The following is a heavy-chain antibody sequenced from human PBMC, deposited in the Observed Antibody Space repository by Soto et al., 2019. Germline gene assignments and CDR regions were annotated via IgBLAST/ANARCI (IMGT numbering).Heavy chain of an antibody. CDR2: INPNGGNT. CDR1: GYTFTSYG. V-gene: IGHV1-46*03. CDR3: ARVRMRSSSGFDP. D-gene: IGHD6-13*01. J-gene: IGHJ5*02. Sequence: ASVKVSCKASGYTFTSYGISWVRQAPGQGLEWMGIINPNGGNTSYAQKFQGRVTMTRDTSTSTVYMELSSLRSEDTAVYYCARVRMRSSSGFDPWGQGTLVTVSS.